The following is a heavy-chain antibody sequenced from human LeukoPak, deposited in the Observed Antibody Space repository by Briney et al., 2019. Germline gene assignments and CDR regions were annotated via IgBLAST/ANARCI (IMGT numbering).Heavy chain of an antibody. CDR1: GFTSSSYW. D-gene: IGHD3-10*01. CDR2: ISGDGTAG. V-gene: IGHV3-74*01. CDR3: VRGRGSYGWFDP. J-gene: IGHJ5*02. Sequence: GGSLRLSCAASGFTSSSYWMHWVRQVPGKGLVWVSRISGDGTAGNYADSVKGRFTISRDDAKNTVDLQMNSLRGEDTAVYYCVRGRGSYGWFDPWGQGTLVTVSS.